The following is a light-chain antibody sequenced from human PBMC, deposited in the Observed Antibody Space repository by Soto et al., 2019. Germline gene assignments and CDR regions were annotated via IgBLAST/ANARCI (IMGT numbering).Light chain of an antibody. CDR3: CSYVDTDTWV. CDR1: NSGVGGYNY. J-gene: IGLJ3*02. V-gene: IGLV2-11*01. CDR2: GVS. Sequence: SALTQPRSVSGSPGQSVTISCTGTNSGVGGYNYVSWYQQYPGKAPKLMISGVSERPSGVPDRFSGSKSGNTASLTISGLQAEDEADYYSCSYVDTDTWVFGGGTQLTVL.